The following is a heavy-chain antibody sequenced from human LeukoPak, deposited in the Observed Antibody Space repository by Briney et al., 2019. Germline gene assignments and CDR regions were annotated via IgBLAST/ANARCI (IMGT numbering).Heavy chain of an antibody. Sequence: ASVKVSCKASGYTFSSYYMHWVRQAPGQGLEWMGIINPSGGSTSYAQKFQGRVTMTRDTSTSTVYMELSSLRSEDTAVYYCARDGIVGATPHYYYYMDVWGKGTTVTVSS. CDR3: ARDGIVGATPHYYYYMDV. D-gene: IGHD1-26*01. CDR2: INPSGGST. J-gene: IGHJ6*03. CDR1: GYTFSSYY. V-gene: IGHV1-46*01.